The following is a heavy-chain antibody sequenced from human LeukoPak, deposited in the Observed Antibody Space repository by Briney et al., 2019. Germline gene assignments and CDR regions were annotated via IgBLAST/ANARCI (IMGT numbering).Heavy chain of an antibody. CDR3: ARVQWGSFLFDS. Sequence: PGGSLRLSYAASGFTFSSYSVNWVRQAPGKGLEWVSYVSSSSSSIYYADSVKGRFTISRDNAKNSLYLQMNSLRAEDTAVYYCARVQWGSFLFDSRGQGTLVTVSS. CDR2: VSSSSSSI. J-gene: IGHJ4*02. V-gene: IGHV3-48*01. D-gene: IGHD3-16*01. CDR1: GFTFSSYS.